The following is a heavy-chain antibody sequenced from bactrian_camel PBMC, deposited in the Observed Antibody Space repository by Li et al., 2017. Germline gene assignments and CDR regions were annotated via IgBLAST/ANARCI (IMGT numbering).Heavy chain of an antibody. V-gene: IGHV3-3*01. J-gene: IGHJ4*01. CDR1: VYSPC. CDR2: ISRSGSST. D-gene: IGHD1*01. Sequence: AGGSLRLSCAASVYSPCMGWFRQAPGKEREGVAAISRSGSSTYYAEYVRGRFTISRDTAKNTVYLQLNNLKPEDTAMYYCAAKPAWTCPRDRDIDASWFDAFGRGTQVTVS.